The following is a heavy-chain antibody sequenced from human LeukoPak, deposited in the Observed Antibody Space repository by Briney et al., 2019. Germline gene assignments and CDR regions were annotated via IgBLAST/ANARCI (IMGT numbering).Heavy chain of an antibody. V-gene: IGHV1-18*01. CDR2: ISAYNGNT. J-gene: IGHJ3*02. D-gene: IGHD3-3*01. CDR3: ARDPPSSATYYDFWSGYFERPRDASDI. CDR1: GYTFTSYG. Sequence: ASVKVSCKASGYTFTSYGISWVRQAPGQGLEWMGWISAYNGNTNYAQKLQGRVTMTTDTSTSTAYMELRSLRSDDTAVYYCARDPPSSATYYDFWSGYFERPRDASDIWGQGTMVTVSS.